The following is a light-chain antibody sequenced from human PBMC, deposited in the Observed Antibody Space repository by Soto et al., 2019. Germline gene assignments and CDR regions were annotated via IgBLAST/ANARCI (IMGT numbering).Light chain of an antibody. CDR3: QTWGTGIHVV. CDR2: LDSDGSH. J-gene: IGLJ2*01. CDR1: SGHSSYA. V-gene: IGLV4-69*01. Sequence: QSVLTQSPSASASLGASVKLTCTLSSGHSSYAIAWHQQQPEKGPRYLMKLDSDGSHTKGDAIPDRFSGSSSGAERYLTISSIQSEEEADYYCQTWGTGIHVVFGGGTKLTVL.